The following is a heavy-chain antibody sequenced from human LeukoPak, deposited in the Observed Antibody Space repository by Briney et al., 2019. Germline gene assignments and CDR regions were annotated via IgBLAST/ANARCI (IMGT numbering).Heavy chain of an antibody. D-gene: IGHD6-13*01. CDR1: GGSISSGSYY. CDR3: ARDQQQLAIDY. V-gene: IGHV4-61*02. CDR2: IYTSGST. J-gene: IGHJ4*02. Sequence: SQTLSLTCTVSGGSISSGSYYWSWIRQPAGKGLEWIGRIYTSGSTNYNPSLKSRVTISVDTPKNQFSLKLSSVTAADTAVYYCARDQQQLAIDYWGQGTLVTVSS.